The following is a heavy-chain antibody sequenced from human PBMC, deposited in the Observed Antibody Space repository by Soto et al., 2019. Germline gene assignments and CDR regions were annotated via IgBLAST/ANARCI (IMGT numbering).Heavy chain of an antibody. Sequence: GGSLRLSCAASGFTFSSYAMSWVRQAPGKGLEWVSAISGSGGSTYYADSVKGRFTISRDNSKNTLYLQMNSLRAEDTAVYYCAKDQGASYSYDLYYYGMDVWCQGTTLTVS. J-gene: IGHJ6*02. CDR2: ISGSGGST. CDR3: AKDQGASYSYDLYYYGMDV. CDR1: GFTFSSYA. D-gene: IGHD5-18*01. V-gene: IGHV3-23*01.